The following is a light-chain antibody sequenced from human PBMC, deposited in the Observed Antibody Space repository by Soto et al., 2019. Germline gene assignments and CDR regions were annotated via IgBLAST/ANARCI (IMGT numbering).Light chain of an antibody. V-gene: IGKV3-20*01. CDR2: GAS. Sequence: EIVLTQSPGTLSLSPGERATPSCRASQSVSSSYLAWYQQKPGQAPRLLIYGASSRATGIPDRFSGSGSGTDFTLTISRLEPEDFALYYCQQHDILPITFGQGTRLEIK. CDR3: QQHDILPIT. CDR1: QSVSSSY. J-gene: IGKJ5*01.